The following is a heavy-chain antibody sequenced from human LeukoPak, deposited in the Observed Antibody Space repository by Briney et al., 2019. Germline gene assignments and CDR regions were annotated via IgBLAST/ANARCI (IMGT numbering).Heavy chain of an antibody. Sequence: SETLSLTCTVSGGSISSYYWSWIRQPPGKGLEWIGYIYYSGSTNYNPSLKSRVTISVDTSKNQFSLKLSSVTAADTAVYYCARSIGGWADGWFDPWGQGTLVTVSS. CDR1: GGSISSYY. V-gene: IGHV4-59*08. CDR3: ARSIGGWADGWFDP. D-gene: IGHD6-19*01. CDR2: IYYSGST. J-gene: IGHJ5*02.